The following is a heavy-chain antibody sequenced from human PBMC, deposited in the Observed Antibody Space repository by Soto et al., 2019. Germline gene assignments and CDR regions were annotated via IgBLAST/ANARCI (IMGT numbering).Heavy chain of an antibody. J-gene: IGHJ4*02. V-gene: IGHV3-23*01. CDR1: GFTFRNYA. CDR3: AKTPNSRLLNS. CDR2: ITGTGNSI. D-gene: IGHD3-9*01. Sequence: GGSLRLSCAVSGFTFRNYAMSWVRQAPGKGLEWVAGITGTGNSISYSDSVRGRFTISRDNFENTLYLQMNSLRAEDTAVYWCAKTPNSRLLNSWGQGALVTVSS.